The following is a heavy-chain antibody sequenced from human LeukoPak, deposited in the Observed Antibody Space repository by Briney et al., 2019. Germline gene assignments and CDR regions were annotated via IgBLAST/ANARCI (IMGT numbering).Heavy chain of an antibody. CDR3: AREGYDSNYYFDF. V-gene: IGHV4-59*01. CDR2: IYYSGST. D-gene: IGHD2-15*01. Sequence: PSETMSLTCTVFGGSISNYYWSWVRQPPGKGLEWLGFIYYSGSTNYNPSLKSRVTMSVDTSKNQFSLRLTSVTTADTAVYYCAREGYDSNYYFDFWGQGTLVTVSS. CDR1: GGSISNYY. J-gene: IGHJ4*02.